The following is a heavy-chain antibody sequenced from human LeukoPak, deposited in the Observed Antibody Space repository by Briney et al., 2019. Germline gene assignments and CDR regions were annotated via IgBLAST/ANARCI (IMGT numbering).Heavy chain of an antibody. D-gene: IGHD6-19*01. J-gene: IGHJ4*02. CDR3: ARRSGIAVAGAFDY. V-gene: IGHV3-23*01. CDR1: GFTFSNYA. CDR2: ISGSGDST. Sequence: GGSLRLSCAASGFTFSNYAMRWVRKAPGKGLEWVSGISGSGDSTYYADSVKGRFTISRDNSKNTLYLQMNSLRAEGTAVYYCARRSGIAVAGAFDYWGQGTLVTVSS.